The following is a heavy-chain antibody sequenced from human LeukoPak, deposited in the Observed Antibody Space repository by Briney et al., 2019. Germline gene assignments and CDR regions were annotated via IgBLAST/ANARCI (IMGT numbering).Heavy chain of an antibody. Sequence: GGSLRLSCAASRFSFRSYDMHWVRQAPGKGLEWLAVSSYDEGHTYYTDSVKGRFTISRDNSKNTLYLQMNSLRPEDTAVYYCRKNGQLEGTSWFPLNFVYWGQETWSPSPQ. CDR2: SSYDEGHT. CDR1: RFSFRSYD. CDR3: RKNGQLEGTSWFPLNFVY. D-gene: IGHD6-13*01. J-gene: IGHJ4*01. V-gene: IGHV3-30*03.